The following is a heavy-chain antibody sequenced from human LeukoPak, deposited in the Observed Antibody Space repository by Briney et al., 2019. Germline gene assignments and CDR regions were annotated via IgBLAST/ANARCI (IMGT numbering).Heavy chain of an antibody. CDR2: INAGGGST. CDR3: ARRPGN. J-gene: IGHJ4*02. D-gene: IGHD1-14*01. Sequence: PGGSLRLSCAASGFTFSSYAMSWVRQAPGKGLEWVSLINAGGGSTFYADSVKGRFTISRDNSKNTLFLQMNDLTVEDTARYYCARRPGNWGQGILVTVSS. V-gene: IGHV3-23*01. CDR1: GFTFSSYA.